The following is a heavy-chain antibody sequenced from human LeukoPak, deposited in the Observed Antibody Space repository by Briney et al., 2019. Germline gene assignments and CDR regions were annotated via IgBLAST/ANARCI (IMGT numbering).Heavy chain of an antibody. CDR3: AKDISLSIAAAGFDY. J-gene: IGHJ4*02. D-gene: IGHD6-13*01. CDR2: ISWNSGSI. V-gene: IGHV3-9*01. CDR1: GFTFDDYA. Sequence: GGSLRLSCAASGFTFDDYAMHWVRQAPGKGLEWVSGISWNSGSIGYADSVKGRFTISRDNAKNPLYLQMNSLRAEDTALYYCAKDISLSIAAAGFDYWGQGTLVTVSS.